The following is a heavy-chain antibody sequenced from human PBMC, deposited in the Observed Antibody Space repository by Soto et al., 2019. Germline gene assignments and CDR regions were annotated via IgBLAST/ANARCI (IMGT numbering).Heavy chain of an antibody. CDR3: ARDVYDSSGYYLEYFQH. V-gene: IGHV3-66*01. Sequence: GGSLRLSCAASGFAVSSNYMSWVRQAPGKGLEWVSVIYSGGSTYYADSVKGRFTISRDNSKNTLYLQMNSLRAEDTAVYYCARDVYDSSGYYLEYFQHWGQGTLVTVSS. J-gene: IGHJ1*01. CDR1: GFAVSSNY. D-gene: IGHD3-22*01. CDR2: IYSGGST.